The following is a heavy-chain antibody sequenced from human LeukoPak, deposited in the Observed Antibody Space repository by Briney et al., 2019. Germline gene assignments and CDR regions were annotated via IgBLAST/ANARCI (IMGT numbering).Heavy chain of an antibody. CDR3: ARDLSGALYFDY. Sequence: GGPLRLSCAASGFTFSSYWMSWVRQAPGNGLEWVANIKQDGSEKYYVDSVKGRFTISRDNAKNSLYLQMNSLRAEDTAVYYCARDLSGALYFDYWGQGTLVTVSS. CDR1: GFTFSSYW. V-gene: IGHV3-7*01. CDR2: IKQDGSEK. J-gene: IGHJ4*02. D-gene: IGHD2/OR15-2a*01.